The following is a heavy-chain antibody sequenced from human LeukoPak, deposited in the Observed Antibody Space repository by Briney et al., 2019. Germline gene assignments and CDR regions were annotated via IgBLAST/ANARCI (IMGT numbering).Heavy chain of an antibody. CDR2: IYYSGST. D-gene: IGHD5-18*01. CDR3: ARVGYSYGSYYFDY. Sequence: SETLSLTCTVSGGSVSGGSYYWSWIRQPPGKGLEWIGYIYYSGSTNYNPSLKSRVTISVDTSKNQFSLKLSSVTAADTAVYYCARVGYSYGSYYFDYWGQGTLVTVSS. V-gene: IGHV4-61*01. J-gene: IGHJ4*02. CDR1: GGSVSGGSYY.